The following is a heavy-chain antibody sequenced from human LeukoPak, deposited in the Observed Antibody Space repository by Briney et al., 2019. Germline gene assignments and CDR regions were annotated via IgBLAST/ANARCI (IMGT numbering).Heavy chain of an antibody. CDR3: ARGPSKTTVTTSSSYYWYFDL. Sequence: SETLSLTCAVYGGSFSGYYWSWIRQPPGKGLEWIGEIDHSGSTNYNPSLKSRVTMSVDTSKNQFSLKLSSVTAADTAVYYCARGPSKTTVTTSSSYYWYFDLWGRGTLVTVSS. V-gene: IGHV4-34*01. J-gene: IGHJ2*01. CDR2: IDHSGST. D-gene: IGHD4-17*01. CDR1: GGSFSGYY.